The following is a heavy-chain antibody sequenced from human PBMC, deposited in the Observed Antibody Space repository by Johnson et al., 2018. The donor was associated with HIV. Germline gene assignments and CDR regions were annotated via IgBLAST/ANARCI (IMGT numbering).Heavy chain of an antibody. J-gene: IGHJ3*02. D-gene: IGHD3-22*01. V-gene: IGHV3-30*04. CDR2: ISYDGSHK. Sequence: QVQLVESGGGVVQPGRSLRLSCAASGFTFSSYAMHWVRQAPGKGLEWVAVISYDGSHKYYEDPVKGRFTFSRDKSKNTLYLQMNSLRAEDTAVYYCAKDLNVITMIVGSDAFDIWGQGTMVTVSS. CDR3: AKDLNVITMIVGSDAFDI. CDR1: GFTFSSYA.